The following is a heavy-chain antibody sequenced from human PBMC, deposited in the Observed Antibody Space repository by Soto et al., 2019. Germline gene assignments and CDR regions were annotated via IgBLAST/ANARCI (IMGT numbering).Heavy chain of an antibody. CDR1: GVSITSNTYY. CDR3: ARHLGTGTHRGYFDY. J-gene: IGHJ4*02. D-gene: IGHD1-1*01. V-gene: IGHV4-39*01. Sequence: SETLSLTCNVSGVSITSNTYYGGWFRQPPGKGLEWIGAIYYSGSTYYHPSLWGRATLSVDTPKNQFSLKLSSVTAADTAVYYCARHLGTGTHRGYFDYWGQGILVTVSS. CDR2: IYYSGST.